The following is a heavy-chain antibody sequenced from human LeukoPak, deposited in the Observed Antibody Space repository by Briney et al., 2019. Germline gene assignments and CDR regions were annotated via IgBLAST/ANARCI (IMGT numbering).Heavy chain of an antibody. D-gene: IGHD6-19*01. CDR1: GFNFNIYS. CDR2: IRAEGDPT. CDR3: ARGLVGSSGFDY. J-gene: IGHJ4*02. Sequence: PGGSLRLSCRASGFNFNIYSMNWVRQAPGKGLEWVSVIRAEGDPTHYADSVKGRFTISRDNAKNSLYLQMNSLRAEDTAVYYCARGLVGSSGFDYWGQGTLVTVSS. V-gene: IGHV3-23*01.